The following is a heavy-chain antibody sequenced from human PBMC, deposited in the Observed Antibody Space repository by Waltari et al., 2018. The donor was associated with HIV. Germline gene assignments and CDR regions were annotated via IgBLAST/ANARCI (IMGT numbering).Heavy chain of an antibody. V-gene: IGHV3-74*01. CDR2: INSDGVST. Sequence: EVQLVESGGGLVQPGVSLQLPCAAYGFTLSSYWRHWLGQATGKGLVCVSRINSDGVSTSYADSVKGRFTISRDNAKNTLYLQMNSLRAEDTAVYYCASGYSSSWRSDYYYYGMDVWGQGTTVTVSS. J-gene: IGHJ6*02. CDR1: GFTLSSYW. D-gene: IGHD6-13*01. CDR3: ASGYSSSWRSDYYYYGMDV.